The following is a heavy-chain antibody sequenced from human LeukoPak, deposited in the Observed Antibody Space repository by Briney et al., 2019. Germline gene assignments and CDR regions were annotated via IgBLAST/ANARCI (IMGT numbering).Heavy chain of an antibody. CDR1: GGSFSGYY. CDR2: INHSGST. D-gene: IGHD6-19*01. Sequence: SETLSLTCAVYGGSFSGYYWSWIRQPPGKGLEWIGEINHSGSTNYNPSLKSRVTISVDTSKNQFSLKLSSVTAADTAVYYCARGSGWYAAFDIWGQGTLVTVSS. CDR3: ARGSGWYAAFDI. V-gene: IGHV4-34*01. J-gene: IGHJ3*02.